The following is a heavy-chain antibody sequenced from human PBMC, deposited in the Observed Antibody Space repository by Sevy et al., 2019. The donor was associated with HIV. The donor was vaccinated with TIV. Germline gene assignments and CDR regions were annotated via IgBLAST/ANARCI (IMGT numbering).Heavy chain of an antibody. D-gene: IGHD3-10*01. J-gene: IGHJ4*02. V-gene: IGHV3-48*02. CDR3: ARARQYYYGSGSYYLGDY. Sequence: GGSLRLSCAASGFTFSSYSMNWVRQAPGKGLEWVSYISSSSSTIYYADSVKGRFTISRDNAKNSLYLQMNSLRDEETAVYYGARARQYYYGSGSYYLGDYWGQGTLVTVSS. CDR1: GFTFSSYS. CDR2: ISSSSSTI.